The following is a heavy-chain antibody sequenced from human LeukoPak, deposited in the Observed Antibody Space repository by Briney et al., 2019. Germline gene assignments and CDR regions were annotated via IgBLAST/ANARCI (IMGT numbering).Heavy chain of an antibody. V-gene: IGHV3-11*04. Sequence: GGSLRLSCAASGFTFSDYYMSWIRQAPGKGLEWVSYISSSGSTIYYADSVKGRFTISRDNAKNSLYLQMNSLRAEDTAVYYCAKGIVVVIASYMDVWGKGTTVTVSS. CDR2: ISSSGSTI. J-gene: IGHJ6*03. CDR3: AKGIVVVIASYMDV. CDR1: GFTFSDYY. D-gene: IGHD2-21*01.